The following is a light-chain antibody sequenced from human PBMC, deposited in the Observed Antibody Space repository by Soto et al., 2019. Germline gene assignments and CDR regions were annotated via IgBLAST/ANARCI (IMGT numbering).Light chain of an antibody. Sequence: DIQMTQCPSSLSASVGDRVTITCRASQSITNYLNWYQQKPGKAPKLLMYAISTLQSGVPSRFGGSGSGTEFTLTISSLQPDDFATYYCQQSYSTPYTFGQGTKVDIK. CDR3: QQSYSTPYT. V-gene: IGKV1-39*01. J-gene: IGKJ2*01. CDR2: AIS. CDR1: QSITNY.